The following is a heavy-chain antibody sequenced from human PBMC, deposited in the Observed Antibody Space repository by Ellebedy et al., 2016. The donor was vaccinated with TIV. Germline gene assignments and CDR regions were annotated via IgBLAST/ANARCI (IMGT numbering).Heavy chain of an antibody. J-gene: IGHJ3*02. CDR2: IWYDGSDE. CDR3: ARDGYSGYDKRAFDI. CDR1: GFTFGCCG. Sequence: PGGSLRLSCAASGFTFGCCGMHWVRQAPGKGLEWVAIIWYDGSDERYADSVKGRFTISRDNSKNTLYLQLNSLRAEDTAVYYCARDGYSGYDKRAFDIWGQGTMVTVSS. D-gene: IGHD5-12*01. V-gene: IGHV3-33*01.